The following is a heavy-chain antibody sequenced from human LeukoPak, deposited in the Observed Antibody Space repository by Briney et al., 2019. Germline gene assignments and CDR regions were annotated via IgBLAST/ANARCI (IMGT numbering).Heavy chain of an antibody. CDR3: AKDTDYGGNSGFDY. D-gene: IGHD4-23*01. V-gene: IGHV3-9*01. CDR2: ISWNSGSI. CDR1: GFTFDDYA. J-gene: IGHJ4*02. Sequence: GGSLRLSCTASGFTFDDYAMHWVRQAPGKGLEWVSGISWNSGSIGYADSVKGRFTISRDNAKNSLYLQMNSPRAEDTALYYCAKDTDYGGNSGFDYWGQGTLVTVSS.